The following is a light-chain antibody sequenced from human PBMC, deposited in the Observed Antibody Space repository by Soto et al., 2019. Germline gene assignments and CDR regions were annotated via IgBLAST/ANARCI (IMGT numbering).Light chain of an antibody. CDR1: QSISSW. V-gene: IGKV1-5*03. Sequence: EIPMTQSPSTLSASVGNRVTSTCRASQSISSWLASYQQKPGKAPKLLIYNASTLESGVPSRFSGRVSGTEFTLTVSSLQPDDFADYYCQHYTSYPYTFGQGTNLEIK. J-gene: IGKJ2*01. CDR2: NAS. CDR3: QHYTSYPYT.